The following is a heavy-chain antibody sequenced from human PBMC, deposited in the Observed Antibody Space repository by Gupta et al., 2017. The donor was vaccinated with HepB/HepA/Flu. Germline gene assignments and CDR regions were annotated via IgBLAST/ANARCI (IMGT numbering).Heavy chain of an antibody. D-gene: IGHD4-17*01. J-gene: IGHJ4*02. V-gene: IGHV3-23*01. Sequence: EVQLLESGGGLVQPGGSLRLSCVASGFTFSSCAMSLVRQAPGKGLKWVSVSRGSDGNTYYADSVKGRFTISRDNSKNTLFLQMNSLRADDXAVYYCAKXLAYGDGTAGVNYWGQGTLVTVSS. CDR2: SRGSDGNT. CDR3: AKXLAYGDGTAGVNY. CDR1: GFTFSSCA.